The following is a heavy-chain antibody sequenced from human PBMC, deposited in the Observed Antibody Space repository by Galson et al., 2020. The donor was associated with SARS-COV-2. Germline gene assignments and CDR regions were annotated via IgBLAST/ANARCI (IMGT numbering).Heavy chain of an antibody. J-gene: IGHJ4*02. D-gene: IGHD3-9*01. Sequence: ASVKVSCKASGYSFTFYYLHWVRQAPGQGLEWMGWISPNSGATNYAQKFQGRVTMTRDTSISTAYMDLNRLTSDDTAVYFCARDTADWYYDYWGQGTLVTVSS. V-gene: IGHV1-2*02. CDR3: ARDTADWYYDY. CDR1: GYSFTFYY. CDR2: ISPNSGAT.